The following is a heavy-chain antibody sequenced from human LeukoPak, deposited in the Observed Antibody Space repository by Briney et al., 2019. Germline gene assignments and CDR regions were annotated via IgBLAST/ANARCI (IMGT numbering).Heavy chain of an antibody. CDR3: ARNPELGSDSTGYRAFDI. CDR2: IKEDGSEK. CDR1: GFTFSTYW. J-gene: IGHJ3*02. D-gene: IGHD3-22*01. V-gene: IGHV3-7*01. Sequence: PGGSLRLSRAASGFTFSTYWMTWVRQTPGKGLEWVANIKEDGSEKYYVDSVKGRFTISRDNAKNSLYLQMNSLRAEDTAVYYCARNPELGSDSTGYRAFDIWGQGIMVTVSS.